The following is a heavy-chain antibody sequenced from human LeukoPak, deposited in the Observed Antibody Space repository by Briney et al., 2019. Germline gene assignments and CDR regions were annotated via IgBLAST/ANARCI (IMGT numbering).Heavy chain of an antibody. CDR1: GFTFSSYS. CDR3: ASVTLRYCSGGSCYPDY. Sequence: GRSLRLSCAASGFTFSSYSMNWVRQAPGKGLEWVSSISSSSSYIYYADSVKGRFTISRDNAMNSLYLQMNSLRAEDTAVYYCASVTLRYCSGGSCYPDYWGQGTLVTVSS. V-gene: IGHV3-21*01. D-gene: IGHD2-15*01. J-gene: IGHJ4*02. CDR2: ISSSSSYI.